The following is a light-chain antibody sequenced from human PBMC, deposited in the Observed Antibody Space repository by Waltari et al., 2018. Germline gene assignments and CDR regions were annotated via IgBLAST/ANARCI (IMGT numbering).Light chain of an antibody. CDR2: VAN. CDR3: QSYDSSNAV. J-gene: IGLJ7*01. V-gene: IGLV6-57*02. Sequence: RPASATTTVSDVANQGPSGVPDRFSGSIDGSSNTAALTISGLKTEDEADYYCQSYDSSNAVFGGGTQLTVL.